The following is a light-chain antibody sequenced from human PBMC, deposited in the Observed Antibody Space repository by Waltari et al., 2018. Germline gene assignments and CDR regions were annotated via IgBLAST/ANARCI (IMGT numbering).Light chain of an antibody. CDR3: QQYDNLPWT. Sequence: DIQMTQSPASLSASVGDRVTITCQASQDISDFLNWYQQKVGKAPKLLIYDASNLETGVPSRFSGSGSGTYFTFTISSLQPEDRATYYCQQYDNLPWTFGQGTKVEVK. CDR1: QDISDF. V-gene: IGKV1-33*01. CDR2: DAS. J-gene: IGKJ1*01.